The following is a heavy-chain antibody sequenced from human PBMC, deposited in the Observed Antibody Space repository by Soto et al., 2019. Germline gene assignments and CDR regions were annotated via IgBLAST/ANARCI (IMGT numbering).Heavy chain of an antibody. J-gene: IGHJ3*02. CDR3: AKDSDYYYDSSGYAFDI. D-gene: IGHD3-22*01. V-gene: IGHV3-23*01. CDR1: GFTFSSYA. Sequence: GGSLRLSCAASGFTFSSYAMSWVRQAPGKGLEWVSAISGSGGSTYYADSVKGRFTISRDNSKNTLYLQMNSLRAEDTAVYYCAKDSDYYYDSSGYAFDIWGQGTMVTVSS. CDR2: ISGSGGST.